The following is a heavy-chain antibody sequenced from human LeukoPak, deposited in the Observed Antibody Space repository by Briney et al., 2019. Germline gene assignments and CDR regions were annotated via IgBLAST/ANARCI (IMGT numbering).Heavy chain of an antibody. CDR2: IYSGGST. CDR1: GFTVSSNY. Sequence: GGSLRLSCAASGFTVSSNYMSWVRQAPGKGLEWVSVIYSGGSTYYADSVKGRFTISRDNSKNTLYLQMNSLRAEDTAVYYCAKDLESGWYSYYFDYWGQGTLVTVSS. D-gene: IGHD6-19*01. J-gene: IGHJ4*02. V-gene: IGHV3-66*02. CDR3: AKDLESGWYSYYFDY.